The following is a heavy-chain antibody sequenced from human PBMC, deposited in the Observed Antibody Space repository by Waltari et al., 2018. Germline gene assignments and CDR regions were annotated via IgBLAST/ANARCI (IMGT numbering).Heavy chain of an antibody. Sequence: EVQLVESGGGLVQPGGSLRLSCAASGFTFSTYEMNWVRQAPGKGLEWVSYISSSGSPIYYADSVKCRFTISRDNAKNSLYLQMNSLRAEDTAVYYCARKMGIAALWGQGTTVTVSS. CDR1: GFTFSTYE. V-gene: IGHV3-48*03. CDR2: ISSSGSPI. CDR3: ARKMGIAAL. D-gene: IGHD6-13*01. J-gene: IGHJ6*02.